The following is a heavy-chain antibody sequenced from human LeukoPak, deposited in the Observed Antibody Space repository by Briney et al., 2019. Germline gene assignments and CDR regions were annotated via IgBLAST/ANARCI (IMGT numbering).Heavy chain of an antibody. Sequence: GESLKISCEASGYNFNIYWIGWVRQVPGKGLEWMGIISPGGSDTRYSPSFEGQVTISADRSINTAYLQWSSLKASDTAIYYCARQQAVPGTGIDYWGQGTVVIASS. CDR3: ARQQAVPGTGIDY. J-gene: IGHJ4*02. CDR2: ISPGGSDT. V-gene: IGHV5-51*01. D-gene: IGHD6-19*01. CDR1: GYNFNIYW.